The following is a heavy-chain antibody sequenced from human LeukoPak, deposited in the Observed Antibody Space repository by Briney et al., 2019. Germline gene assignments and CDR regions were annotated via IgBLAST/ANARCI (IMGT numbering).Heavy chain of an antibody. CDR1: GGSISSYY. D-gene: IGHD2-2*01. V-gene: IGHV4-59*12. CDR2: IYYSGST. Sequence: PSETLSLTCTVSGGSISSYYWSWIRQPPGKGLEWIGYIYYSGSTNYNPSLKSRVTMSVDTSKNQFSLRLTSVTAADTAVYYRARGGTKAAATFDYWGQGTLVTVFS. CDR3: ARGGTKAAATFDY. J-gene: IGHJ4*02.